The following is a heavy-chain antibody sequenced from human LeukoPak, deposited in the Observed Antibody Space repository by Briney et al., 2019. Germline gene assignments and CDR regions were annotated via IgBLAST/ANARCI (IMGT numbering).Heavy chain of an antibody. CDR3: AKDREVGATMGSFDY. CDR2: ISWNSGSI. CDR1: GFTFDDYA. V-gene: IGHV3-9*01. Sequence: GRSLRLSCAASGFTFDDYAIHWVRQAPGKGLEWVSGISWNSGSIGYADSVKGRFTISRDNAKNSLYLQMNSLRAEDTALYYCAKDREVGATMGSFDYWGQGTLVTVSS. D-gene: IGHD1-26*01. J-gene: IGHJ4*02.